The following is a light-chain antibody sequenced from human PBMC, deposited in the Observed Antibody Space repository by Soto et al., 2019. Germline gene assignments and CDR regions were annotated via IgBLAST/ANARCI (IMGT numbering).Light chain of an antibody. V-gene: IGLV2-14*01. CDR2: EVS. Sequence: QSVLTQPASVSGSPGQSITISCTGTSRDIGYYNYVSWYQQHPGKAPKLLIYEVSSRPSGVSDRFSGSKSGNTASLTISGLQIEDETDYYCSSYTTRNTLVFGGGTKVTVL. CDR3: SSYTTRNTLV. CDR1: SRDIGYYNY. J-gene: IGLJ3*02.